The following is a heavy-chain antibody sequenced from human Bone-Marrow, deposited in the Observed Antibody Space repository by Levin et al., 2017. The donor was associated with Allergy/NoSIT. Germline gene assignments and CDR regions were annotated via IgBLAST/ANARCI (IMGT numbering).Heavy chain of an antibody. Sequence: ASETLSLTCAVYGGSFSGYYWSWIRQPPGKGLEWIGEINHSGSTNYNPSLKSRVTISVDTSKNQFSLKLSSVTAADTAVYYCARGGRVIVVVIPTRPFDYWGQGTLVTVSS. CDR3: ARGGRVIVVVIPTRPFDY. J-gene: IGHJ4*02. CDR1: GGSFSGYY. CDR2: INHSGST. V-gene: IGHV4-34*01. D-gene: IGHD3-22*01.